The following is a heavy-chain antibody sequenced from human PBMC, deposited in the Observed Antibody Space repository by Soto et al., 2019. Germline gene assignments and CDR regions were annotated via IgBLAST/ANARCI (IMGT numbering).Heavy chain of an antibody. D-gene: IGHD2-15*01. Sequence: EVQLVESGGGLVKPGGSLRLSCAASGFTFSSYSMNWVRQAPGKGLEWVSSISSSSSYIYYGDSVKGRFTISRDNAKNSLYLQMNSLRAEDTAVYYCARAVLSYCSGGSCPRIRPFDYWGQGTLVTVSS. CDR3: ARAVLSYCSGGSCPRIRPFDY. CDR2: ISSSSSYI. V-gene: IGHV3-21*01. CDR1: GFTFSSYS. J-gene: IGHJ4*02.